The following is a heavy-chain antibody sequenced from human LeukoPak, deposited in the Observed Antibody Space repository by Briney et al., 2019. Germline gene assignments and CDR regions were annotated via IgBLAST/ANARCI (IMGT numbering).Heavy chain of an antibody. CDR1: GYTLTSYG. D-gene: IGHD3-16*01. CDR2: ISAYNGNT. Sequence: GASVKVSCKTSGYTLTSYGISWVRQAPGQALEWMGWISAYNGNTNYAQKFQGRVTMNTDTSTSTAYMELRSLSSDDTAVYYCARGRQLHLGELFPFAEFFQPWGQGTLVTVFS. CDR3: ARGRQLHLGELFPFAEFFQP. J-gene: IGHJ1*01. V-gene: IGHV1-18*01.